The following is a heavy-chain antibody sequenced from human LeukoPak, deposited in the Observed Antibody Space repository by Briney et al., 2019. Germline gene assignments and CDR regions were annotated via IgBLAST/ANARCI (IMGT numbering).Heavy chain of an antibody. D-gene: IGHD4-17*01. CDR3: ARRTTVTTRGYGEYYFDY. CDR2: IYYSGST. J-gene: IGHJ4*02. V-gene: IGHV4-39*01. CDR1: GGSISSSSYY. Sequence: PSETLSLTCTVSGGSISSSSYYWGWIRQPPGKGLEWIGSIYYSGSTYYNPSLKSRVTISVDTSKNQFSLKLSSVTAADTAVYSCARRTTVTTRGYGEYYFDYWGQGTLVTVSS.